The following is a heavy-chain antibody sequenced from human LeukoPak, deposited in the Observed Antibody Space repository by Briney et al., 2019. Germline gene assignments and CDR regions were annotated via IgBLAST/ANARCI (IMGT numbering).Heavy chain of an antibody. J-gene: IGHJ4*02. CDR3: AREGGIFGPIDY. D-gene: IGHD3/OR15-3a*01. CDR1: GGSISSYY. V-gene: IGHV4-59*01. Sequence: SETLSLTCTVSGGSISSYYWSWIRQPPGKGLEWIGYIYYSGSTNYNPSLKSRVTISVDTSKNQFSLKLSSVTAADTAVYYCAREGGIFGPIDYWGQGTLVTVPS. CDR2: IYYSGST.